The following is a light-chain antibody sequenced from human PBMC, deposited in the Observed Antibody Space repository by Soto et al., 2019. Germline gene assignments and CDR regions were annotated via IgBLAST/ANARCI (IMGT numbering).Light chain of an antibody. CDR3: CSYAGTYSWV. J-gene: IGLJ3*02. Sequence: SALTQPRSVSGSPGQSVTISCTGTSSDVGAYNFVSWYQQKPGKAPKLIIYDVTERPSGVPYRFSGSKSGNSASLTISGLQTDDEADYYCCSYAGTYSWVFGGGTKLTVL. CDR1: SSDVGAYNF. CDR2: DVT. V-gene: IGLV2-11*01.